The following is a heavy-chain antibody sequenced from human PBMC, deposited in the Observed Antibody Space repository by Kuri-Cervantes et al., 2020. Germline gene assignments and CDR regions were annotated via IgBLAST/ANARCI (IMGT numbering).Heavy chain of an antibody. CDR1: GGSISGYY. CDR3: ARERHAYPFDP. V-gene: IGHV4-59*01. D-gene: IGHD3-16*01. CDR2: VYYTGGT. J-gene: IGHJ5*02. Sequence: SETLSLTCAVSGGSISGYYWNWIRQPPGKGLEWIGYVYYTGGTSYNPSLKSRVAISLDTSKNQFSLKLTSVTTTDTAVYYCARERHAYPFDPWGQGILVTVSS.